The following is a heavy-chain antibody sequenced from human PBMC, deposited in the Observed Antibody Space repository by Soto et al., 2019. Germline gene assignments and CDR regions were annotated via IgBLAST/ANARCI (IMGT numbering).Heavy chain of an antibody. J-gene: IGHJ5*02. CDR3: ARLTLRGFDP. Sequence: SETLSLTCTVSGGSISSGGYYWSWIRQHPGKGLEWIGYIYYSGSTYYNTSLKSRVTISVDTSKNQFSLKLSSVTAADTAVYYCARLTLRGFDPWGQGTLVTVSS. CDR2: IYYSGST. CDR1: GGSISSGGYY. V-gene: IGHV4-31*03.